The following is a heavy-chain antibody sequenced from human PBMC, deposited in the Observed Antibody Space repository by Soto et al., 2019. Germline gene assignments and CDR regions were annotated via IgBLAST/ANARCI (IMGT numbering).Heavy chain of an antibody. D-gene: IGHD3-10*01. CDR2: ISSNGGTT. J-gene: IGHJ5*01. CDR3: EGRGPGTYDS. Sequence: EVQLAESGGGMVQPGGSLRLSCVASGFTFSSYDMHWVRQAPGKGLEYVSSISSNGGTTYYGNSVKGRFTISRDNSKNHLYPQRGSVRAEYMAVYYCEGRGPGTYDSWGQGPLVTFSS. V-gene: IGHV3-64*01. CDR1: GFTFSSYD.